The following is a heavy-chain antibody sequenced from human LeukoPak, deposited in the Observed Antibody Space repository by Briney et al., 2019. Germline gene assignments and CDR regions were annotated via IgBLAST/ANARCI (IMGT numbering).Heavy chain of an antibody. CDR1: GYTFTSYA. V-gene: IGHV7-4-1*02. CDR3: ARAPYYDYVWGSYRPGYFDY. Sequence: GASVKVSCKASGYTFTSYAMNWVRQAPGQGLEWMGWINTNTGNPTYAQGFTGRFVFSLDTSVSTAYLQISSLKAEDTAVYYCARAPYYDYVWGSYRPGYFDYWGQGTLVTVSS. D-gene: IGHD3-16*01. J-gene: IGHJ4*02. CDR2: INTNTGNP.